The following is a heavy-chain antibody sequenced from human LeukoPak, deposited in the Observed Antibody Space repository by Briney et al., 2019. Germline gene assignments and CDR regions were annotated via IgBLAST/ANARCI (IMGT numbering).Heavy chain of an antibody. CDR3: ATTESDGDYYFDY. V-gene: IGHV4-34*01. CDR2: INHSGST. D-gene: IGHD4-17*01. CDR1: GGSFSGYY. J-gene: IGHJ4*02. Sequence: SETLSLTCAVYGGSFSGYYWSWIRQPPGKGLEWIGEINHSGSTNYNPSLKSRVTISVDTSKNQFSLKLSSVTAADTAVYYCATTESDGDYYFDYWGQGTLVTVSP.